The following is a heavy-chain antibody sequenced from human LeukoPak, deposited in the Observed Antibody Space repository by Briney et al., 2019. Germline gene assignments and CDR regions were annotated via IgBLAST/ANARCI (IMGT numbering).Heavy chain of an antibody. V-gene: IGHV1-69*05. CDR2: IIPIFGTA. D-gene: IGHD4-17*01. Sequence: GSSVKVSCKASGGTFSSYAISWVRQAPGQGLEWMGGIIPIFGTANYAQKFQGRVTITTDESTSTAYMELSSLRSEDTAVYYCARVLDYGDYVLFDYWGQGTLVTVSS. J-gene: IGHJ4*02. CDR1: GGTFSSYA. CDR3: ARVLDYGDYVLFDY.